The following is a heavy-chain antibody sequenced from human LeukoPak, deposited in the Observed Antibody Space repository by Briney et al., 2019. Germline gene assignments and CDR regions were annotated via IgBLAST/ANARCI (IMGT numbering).Heavy chain of an antibody. D-gene: IGHD3-3*01. J-gene: IGHJ4*02. CDR2: ISGSGGST. V-gene: IGHV3-23*01. Sequence: GGSLRLSCAASGFTFSSYAMSWVRQAPGKGLEWVSAISGSGGSTYYADSVKGRFTISRDNSKNTLYLQMNSLRAEDTAVYYCAKGTGDFWSGYYPPTYFDYWGQGTLVTVSS. CDR3: AKGTGDFWSGYYPPTYFDY. CDR1: GFTFSSYA.